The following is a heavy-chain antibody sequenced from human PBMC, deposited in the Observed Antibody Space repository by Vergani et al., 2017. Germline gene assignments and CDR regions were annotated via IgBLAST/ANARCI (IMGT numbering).Heavy chain of an antibody. Sequence: QLQLQESGSGLVKPSQTLSLTCAVSGGSISSGGYYWSWIRQHPGKGLEWIGYIYYSGSTYYNPSLKSRVTISVDTSKNQFSLKLSSVTAADTAVYYCARDLSYYEEQARNDAFDIWGQGTMVTVSS. V-gene: IGHV4-31*11. D-gene: IGHD3-22*01. CDR2: IYYSGST. CDR3: ARDLSYYEEQARNDAFDI. J-gene: IGHJ3*02. CDR1: GGSISSGGYY.